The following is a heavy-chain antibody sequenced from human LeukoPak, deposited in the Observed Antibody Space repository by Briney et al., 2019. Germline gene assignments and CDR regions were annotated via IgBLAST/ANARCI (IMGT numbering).Heavy chain of an antibody. CDR2: IYTGGNT. J-gene: IGHJ4*02. CDR3: ARGDDSGYYDYFDY. V-gene: IGHV3-53*01. D-gene: IGHD3-22*01. Sequence: GGSLRLSCAASGFTVDSNYLSWVRQAPGKGLEWVSTIYTGGNTYYAASVKGRFTISRDFSKNTVFLHMNSLRAEGTAMYYCARGDDSGYYDYFDYWGQGALVTVSS. CDR1: GFTVDSNY.